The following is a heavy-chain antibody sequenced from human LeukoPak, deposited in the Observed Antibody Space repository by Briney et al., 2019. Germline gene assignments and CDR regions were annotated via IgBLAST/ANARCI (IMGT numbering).Heavy chain of an antibody. V-gene: IGHV3-30*04. CDR2: TSDDENYK. D-gene: IGHD3-16*01. Sequence: GGSLRLSCAASGFTFSRYAMHWARQDPGKGLEWVAFTSDDENYKYYADSVKGRFTISRDNSKNTLYLQMNSLRAEDTAVYFCASKIGDDLDYWGQGTLVTVSS. CDR3: ASKIGDDLDY. J-gene: IGHJ4*02. CDR1: GFTFSRYA.